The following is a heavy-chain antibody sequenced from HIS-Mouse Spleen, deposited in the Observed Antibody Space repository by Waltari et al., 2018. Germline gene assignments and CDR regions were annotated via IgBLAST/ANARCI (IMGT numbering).Heavy chain of an antibody. Sequence: QVQLQQWGAGLLKPSETLSLTCAVYGGSFSGSHWSWIRRPPGKGLEWIGEINHSGSTNYNPSLKSRVTISVDTSKNQFSLKLSSVTAADTAVYYCARVRTGDPSYWYFDLWGRGTLVTVSS. J-gene: IGHJ2*01. V-gene: IGHV4-34*01. D-gene: IGHD7-27*01. CDR3: ARVRTGDPSYWYFDL. CDR2: INHSGST. CDR1: GGSFSGSH.